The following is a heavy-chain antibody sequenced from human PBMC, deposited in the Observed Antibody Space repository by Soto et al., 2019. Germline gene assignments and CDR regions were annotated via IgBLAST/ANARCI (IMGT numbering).Heavy chain of an antibody. CDR1: GFTFSSYA. V-gene: IGHV3-23*01. D-gene: IGHD4-17*01. CDR2: ISGSGGST. Sequence: EVQLLESGGGLVQPGGSLRLSCAASGFTFSSYAMSWVRQAPGKGLEWVSAISGSGGSTYYADSVKGRFTISRDKSKNQLYLQTSSLRAEDTAVYYCAKDEDESGVTKVTTVDYWGQGTLVTGSS. J-gene: IGHJ4*02. CDR3: AKDEDESGVTKVTTVDY.